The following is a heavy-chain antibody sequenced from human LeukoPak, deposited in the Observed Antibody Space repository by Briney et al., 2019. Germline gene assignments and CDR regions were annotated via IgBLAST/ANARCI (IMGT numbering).Heavy chain of an antibody. V-gene: IGHV1-2*02. J-gene: IGHJ4*02. Sequence: ASVKVSCKASGYTFTEHFIHWVRQAPGQGLQYMGWIHPASANTVYAQMFHGRVTLTRDTPATTTYMELSGLRSDDTAVYYCARDLRPANLWGQGTLVTVSS. D-gene: IGHD1-7*01. CDR1: GYTFTEHF. CDR3: ARDLRPANL. CDR2: IHPASANT.